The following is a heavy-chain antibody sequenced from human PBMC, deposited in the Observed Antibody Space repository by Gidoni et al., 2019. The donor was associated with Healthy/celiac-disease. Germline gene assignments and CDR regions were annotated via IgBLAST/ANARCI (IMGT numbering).Heavy chain of an antibody. CDR1: GFTFSSYA. J-gene: IGHJ4*02. V-gene: IGHV3-23*01. Sequence: EVQLLESGGGLVQPGGSLRLSCAASGFTFSSYAMSWVRQAPGKGLEWVSAISGSGGSTYYADSVKGRFTISRDNSKNTLYLQMNSLRAEDTAVYYCAKGSPYYGSGRFHFDYWGQGTLVTVSS. CDR3: AKGSPYYGSGRFHFDY. D-gene: IGHD3-10*01. CDR2: ISGSGGST.